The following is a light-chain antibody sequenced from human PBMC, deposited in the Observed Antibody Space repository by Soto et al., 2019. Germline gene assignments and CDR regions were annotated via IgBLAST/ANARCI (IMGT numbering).Light chain of an antibody. J-gene: IGKJ1*01. CDR1: QRVSRSY. Sequence: VLTQSPGTLSLSPGERATLSCRASQRVSRSYLAWYQQKPGQAPRLLIYGASSRATGIPDRFSGSGSGKDFTLTISRLEPDDFAVYYCKGYGDSRPFGQGTKVDI. V-gene: IGKV3-20*01. CDR3: KGYGDSRP. CDR2: GAS.